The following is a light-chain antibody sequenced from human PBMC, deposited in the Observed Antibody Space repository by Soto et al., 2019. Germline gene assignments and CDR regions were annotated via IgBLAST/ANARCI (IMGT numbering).Light chain of an antibody. J-gene: IGKJ4*01. Sequence: EIVMSQSPVTLSVSPGERVTLSCRASQSISTDVAWYQQKPGQPPRLLIDGASTRATGIPVRFSGSGSGTEFTLTISSLQSEDFAVYYCQQFNTRLLVTFGGGTKVDIK. CDR1: QSISTD. CDR3: QQFNTRLLVT. V-gene: IGKV3-15*01. CDR2: GAS.